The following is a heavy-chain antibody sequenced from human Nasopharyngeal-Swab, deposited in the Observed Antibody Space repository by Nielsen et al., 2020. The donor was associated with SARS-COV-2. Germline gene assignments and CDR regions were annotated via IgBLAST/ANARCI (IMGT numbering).Heavy chain of an antibody. J-gene: IGHJ5*02. CDR2: ISDSGGST. CDR3: ARGVPFDP. CDR1: GFTFSSYA. Sequence: ESLNISCAASGFTFSSYAMSWVRQAPGKGLEWVSAISDSGGSTYYADSVKGRFTISRDNSKNTLYLQMNSLRAEDTAVYYCARGVPFDPWCQGTLVTVSS. V-gene: IGHV3-23*01.